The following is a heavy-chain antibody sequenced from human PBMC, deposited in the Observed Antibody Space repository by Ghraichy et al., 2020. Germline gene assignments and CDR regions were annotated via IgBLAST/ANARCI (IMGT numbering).Heavy chain of an antibody. J-gene: IGHJ4*02. CDR3: ARVLSSGGFSLAGY. D-gene: IGHD2-15*01. V-gene: IGHV3-53*01. Sequence: GGSLRLSCAASGFAFSSHYMSWVRQAPGKGLEWVSVIYSGGGTYYADSVKGRFTISRDISKSTLYLQMNSLRAEDTAVYYCARVLSSGGFSLAGYWGQGPLVPVPP. CDR2: IYSGGGT. CDR1: GFAFSSHY.